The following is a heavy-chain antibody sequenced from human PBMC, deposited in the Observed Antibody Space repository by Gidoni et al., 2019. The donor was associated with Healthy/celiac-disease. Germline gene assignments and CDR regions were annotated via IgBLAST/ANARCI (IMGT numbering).Heavy chain of an antibody. CDR3: AKGSYSSSSGFDY. J-gene: IGHJ4*02. Sequence: QVQLVESGGGVVQPGRSLRLSCAAPGFTFSSYGMLWVRQAPGKGLEWVAVISYDGSNKYYADSVKGRFTISRDNSKNTLYLQMNSLRAEDTAVYYCAKGSYSSSSGFDYWGQGTLVTVSS. CDR2: ISYDGSNK. D-gene: IGHD6-6*01. V-gene: IGHV3-30*18. CDR1: GFTFSSYG.